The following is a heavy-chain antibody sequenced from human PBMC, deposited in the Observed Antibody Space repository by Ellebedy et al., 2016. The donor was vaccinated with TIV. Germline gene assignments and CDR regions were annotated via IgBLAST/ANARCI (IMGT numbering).Heavy chain of an antibody. CDR1: GFTFSSYG. CDR3: ARPGPYGDLTY. V-gene: IGHV3-30*03. J-gene: IGHJ4*02. D-gene: IGHD4-17*01. CDR2: ISYDGSNK. Sequence: GGSLRLSXAASGFTFSSYGMHWVRQAPGKGLEWVAVISYDGSNKYYADSVKGRFTISRDNSKNTLYLQMNSLRAEDTAVYYCARPGPYGDLTYWGQGTLVTVSS.